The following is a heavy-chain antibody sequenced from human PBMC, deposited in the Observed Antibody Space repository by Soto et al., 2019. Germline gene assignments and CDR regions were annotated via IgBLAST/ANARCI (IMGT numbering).Heavy chain of an antibody. D-gene: IGHD5-18*01. CDR3: ARGLGYSYGPGAFDI. V-gene: IGHV3-33*01. Sequence: GGSLRLSCAASGFTFSSYGMHWVRQAPGKGLEWVAVIWYDGSNKYYADSVKGRFTISRDNSKNTLYLQMNSLRAEDTAVYYCARGLGYSYGPGAFDIWGQGTMVTVSS. J-gene: IGHJ3*02. CDR1: GFTFSSYG. CDR2: IWYDGSNK.